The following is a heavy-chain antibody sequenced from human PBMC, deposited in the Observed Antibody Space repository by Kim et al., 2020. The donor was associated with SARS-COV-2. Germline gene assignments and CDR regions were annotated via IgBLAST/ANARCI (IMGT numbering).Heavy chain of an antibody. CDR3: AKDSGVLWFGEPFPNYYYYYGMDV. J-gene: IGHJ6*02. CDR1: GFTFSSYA. V-gene: IGHV3-23*01. CDR2: ISGSGGST. D-gene: IGHD3-10*01. Sequence: GGSLRLSCAASGFTFSSYAMSWVRQAPGKGLEWVSAISGSGGSTYYADSVKGRFTISRDNSKNTLYLQMNSLRAEDTAVYYCAKDSGVLWFGEPFPNYYYYYGMDVWGQGTTVTVSS.